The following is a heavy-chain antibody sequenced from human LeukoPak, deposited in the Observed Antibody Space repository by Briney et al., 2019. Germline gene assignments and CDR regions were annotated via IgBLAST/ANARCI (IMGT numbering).Heavy chain of an antibody. CDR3: APNSPSTL. CDR1: GYTFTVSY. V-gene: IGHV1-2*02. CDR2: MDPKGGAA. D-gene: IGHD2/OR15-2a*01. Sequence: AAVQVSCQASGYTFTVSYMHWVRPAPGQGLEWMGWMDPKGGAATYAPQFQGRVTMARDTSTSTAHMELSRLTFDDTAANYCAPNSPSTLWGQGSLVTVSS. J-gene: IGHJ4*02.